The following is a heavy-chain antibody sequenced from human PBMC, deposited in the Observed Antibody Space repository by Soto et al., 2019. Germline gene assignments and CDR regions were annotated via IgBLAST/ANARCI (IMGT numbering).Heavy chain of an antibody. CDR1: GYTFTSYD. CDR2: MNPNSGKA. V-gene: IGHV1-8*01. CDR3: ARGLVVVSASYWDFDL. D-gene: IGHD2-15*01. Sequence: QVQLVQSGAEVKKPGASVKVSCKASGYTFTSYDINWVRQAAGQGLEWIGWMNPNSGKAVYAQKFQGRVTMAGNTSISTAYMELSGLRSDDTAVYCCARGLVVVSASYWDFDLWGRGTLVTVSS. J-gene: IGHJ2*01.